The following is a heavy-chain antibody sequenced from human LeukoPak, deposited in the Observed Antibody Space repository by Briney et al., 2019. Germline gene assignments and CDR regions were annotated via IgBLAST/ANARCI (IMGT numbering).Heavy chain of an antibody. D-gene: IGHD3-10*01. CDR3: ARSPYFGEFHNYYYYYGMDV. CDR2: INHSGST. J-gene: IGHJ6*02. CDR1: GGSFSGYY. Sequence: SETLSLTCAVYGGSFSGYYWSWIRQPPRKGLEWIGEINHSGSTNYNPSLKSRVTISLDTSKNQFSLKLSSVTAADTAVYYCARSPYFGEFHNYYYYYGMDVWGQGTTVTVSS. V-gene: IGHV4-34*01.